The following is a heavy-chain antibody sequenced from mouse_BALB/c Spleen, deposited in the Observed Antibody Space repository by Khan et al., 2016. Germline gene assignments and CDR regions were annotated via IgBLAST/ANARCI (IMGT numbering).Heavy chain of an antibody. J-gene: IGHJ2*01. CDR3: AREDEDYFDY. CDR1: GYSITSDYA. CDR2: ISYSGST. V-gene: IGHV3-2*02. Sequence: EVKLLESGPGLVKPSQSLSLTCTVTGYSITSDYAWNWIRQFPGNKLEWMGYISYSGSTSYNPSLKSRISITRDTSKNQFFLQLNSVTTEDTATYYCAREDEDYFDYWGQGTTLTVSS.